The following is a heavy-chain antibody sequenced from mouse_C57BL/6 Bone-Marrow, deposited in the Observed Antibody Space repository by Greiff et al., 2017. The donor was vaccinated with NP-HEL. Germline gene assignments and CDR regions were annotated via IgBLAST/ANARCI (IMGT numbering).Heavy chain of an antibody. V-gene: IGHV1-82*01. Sequence: QVQLQQSGPELVKPGASVKISCKASGYAFSSSWMNWVKQRPGKGLEWIGRIYPGDGDTNYNGKFKGKATLTADKSSSTAYMQLSSLTSEDSAVYFCARWETGYFDVWGTGTTVTVSS. D-gene: IGHD4-1*01. J-gene: IGHJ1*03. CDR1: GYAFSSSW. CDR3: ARWETGYFDV. CDR2: IYPGDGDT.